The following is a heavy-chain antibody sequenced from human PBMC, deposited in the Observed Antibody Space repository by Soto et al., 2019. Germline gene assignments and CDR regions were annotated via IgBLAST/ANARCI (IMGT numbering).Heavy chain of an antibody. V-gene: IGHV1-2*02. CDR1: GYTFTDYF. CDR3: ARVTPKAGNWFDP. CDR2: INPKSRGT. J-gene: IGHJ5*02. Sequence: GASVKVSCKASGYTFTDYFIHWVRQAPGQGFEWMGWINPKSRGTTYAQKFQGRVTMTRDTSNSTAYMELRGLRSDDTAIYYCARVTPKAGNWFDPWGQGTLVTVSS.